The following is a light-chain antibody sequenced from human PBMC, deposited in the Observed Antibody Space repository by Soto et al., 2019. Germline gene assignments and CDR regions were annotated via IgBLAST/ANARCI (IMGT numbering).Light chain of an antibody. J-gene: IGKJ1*01. V-gene: IGKV1-6*01. CDR1: QGIRND. Sequence: AIQMTQSPSSLSASVGDRVTITCRASQGIRNDLGWYQQKPGKPPTLLIYGASALQSGVPARFSGSGSGTDFTLTISNMQREDFATYYCLQTYNLPRTFGQGTKVDIK. CDR2: GAS. CDR3: LQTYNLPRT.